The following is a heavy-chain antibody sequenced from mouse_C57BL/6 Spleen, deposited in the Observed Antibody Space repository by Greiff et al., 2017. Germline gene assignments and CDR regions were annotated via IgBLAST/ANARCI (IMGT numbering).Heavy chain of an antibody. CDR1: GYAFSSSW. J-gene: IGHJ2*01. CDR3: ARGAYSNCLDY. Sequence: VQLQQSGPELVKPGASVKISCKASGYAFSSSWMNWVKQRPGKGLEWIGRIYPGDGDTNYNGKFKGKATLTADKSSSTAYMQLSSLTSEDSAVYFCARGAYSNCLDYWGQGTTLTVSS. D-gene: IGHD2-5*01. CDR2: IYPGDGDT. V-gene: IGHV1-82*01.